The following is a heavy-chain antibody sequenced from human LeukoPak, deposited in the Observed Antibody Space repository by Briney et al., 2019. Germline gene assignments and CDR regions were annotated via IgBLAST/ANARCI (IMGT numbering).Heavy chain of an antibody. CDR3: ARHAVHAGGYDTEGDYFDY. Sequence: PSETLSLTCTVSGGSISSSSYYWGWIRQPPGKGLEWIGSIYYSGSTYYNPSLKSRVTTSVDTSKNQFSLKLSSVTAADTAVYYCARHAVHAGGYDTEGDYFDYWGQGTLVTVSS. CDR2: IYYSGST. D-gene: IGHD1-1*01. J-gene: IGHJ4*02. CDR1: GGSISSSSYY. V-gene: IGHV4-39*01.